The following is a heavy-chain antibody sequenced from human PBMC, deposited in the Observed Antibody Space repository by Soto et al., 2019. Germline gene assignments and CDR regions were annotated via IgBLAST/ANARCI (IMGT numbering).Heavy chain of an antibody. CDR3: ARDSGAEVVAPPEARYMDV. CDR1: GFTFTNYG. D-gene: IGHD6-25*01. Sequence: QVNLVQSGAAVKRPGASVKISCKASGFTFTNYGFSWVRLAPGQGLEWLGWISSFNGNTNYPQKNQRRITMTTDTSTTTVYMELRSLTPDDTAVYFCARDSGAEVVAPPEARYMDVWGKGTTVTVSS. J-gene: IGHJ6*03. V-gene: IGHV1-18*01. CDR2: ISSFNGNT.